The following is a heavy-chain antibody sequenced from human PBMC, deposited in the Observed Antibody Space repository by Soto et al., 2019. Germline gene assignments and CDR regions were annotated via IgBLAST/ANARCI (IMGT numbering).Heavy chain of an antibody. CDR2: ISYDGSNK. CDR3: AKEVRVLEWLSHYASMDV. J-gene: IGHJ6*02. V-gene: IGHV3-30*18. D-gene: IGHD3-3*01. CDR1: GFTVKIYG. Sequence: QPGGSPELCGASSGFTVKIYGVHVARQATGKGLEGVAVISYDGSNKYYADSVKGRFTISRDNAKNTLYLQMNSLRAEDTAVYYGAKEVRVLEWLSHYASMDVWGQGTTVTVSS.